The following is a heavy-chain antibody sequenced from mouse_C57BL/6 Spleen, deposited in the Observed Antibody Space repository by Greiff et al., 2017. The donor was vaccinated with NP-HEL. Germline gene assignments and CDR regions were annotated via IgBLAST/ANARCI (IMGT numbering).Heavy chain of an antibody. CDR3: ARHYKGDY. V-gene: IGHV1-26*01. Sequence: EVQLQQSGPELVKPGASVKISCKASGYTFTDYYMNWVKQSHGKSLEWIGDINPNNGGTSYNQKFKGKATLTVDKSSSTAYMELRSLTSEDSAVYYCARHYKGDYWGQGTTLTVSS. J-gene: IGHJ2*01. CDR2: INPNNGGT. D-gene: IGHD2-12*01. CDR1: GYTFTDYY.